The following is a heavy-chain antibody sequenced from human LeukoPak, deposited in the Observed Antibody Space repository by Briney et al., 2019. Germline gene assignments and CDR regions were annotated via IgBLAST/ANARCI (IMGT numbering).Heavy chain of an antibody. Sequence: GGSLRLSCAASGFTFSNYVMSWVRQAPGKGLEWVSYISSSSSTIYYADSVKGRFTISRDNAKNSLYLQMNSLRDEDTAVYYCARPNLYYYDSSGYYPLGYWGQGTLVTVSS. J-gene: IGHJ4*02. CDR3: ARPNLYYYDSSGYYPLGY. CDR2: ISSSSSTI. V-gene: IGHV3-48*02. D-gene: IGHD3-22*01. CDR1: GFTFSNYV.